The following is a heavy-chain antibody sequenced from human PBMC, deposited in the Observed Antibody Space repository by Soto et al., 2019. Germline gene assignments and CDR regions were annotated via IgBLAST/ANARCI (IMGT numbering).Heavy chain of an antibody. CDR3: ARRHGYSYGYVDF. D-gene: IGHD5-18*01. Sequence: GESLKISCQGSGFYFPTSWIGWVRQTPGKGLEWIGIIHPSDSDITYMPTFEGRVIISADNSISTAYLQWTSLQASDTAKYFCARRHGYSYGYVDFWGQGTLVTVSS. V-gene: IGHV5-51*01. J-gene: IGHJ4*03. CDR2: IHPSDSDI. CDR1: GFYFPTSW.